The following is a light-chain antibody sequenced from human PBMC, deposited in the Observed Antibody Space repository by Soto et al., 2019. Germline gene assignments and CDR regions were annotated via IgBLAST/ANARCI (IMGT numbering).Light chain of an antibody. CDR3: PPYASSPIT. J-gene: IGKJ5*01. Sequence: ERGLRKSRDTKGVSQGERATLCGRATQSVITSYFAWYQQKPGQAPRLLIYAASSRATGIPDRFSGSGSGTDFTLPICRLEPEDFALYYCPPYASSPITFGQGTRLEIK. CDR1: QSVITSY. V-gene: IGKV3-20*01. CDR2: AAS.